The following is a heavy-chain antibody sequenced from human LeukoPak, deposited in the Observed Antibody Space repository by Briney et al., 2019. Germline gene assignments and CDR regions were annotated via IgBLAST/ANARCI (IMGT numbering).Heavy chain of an antibody. CDR3: AKRAIVAAVKYFDY. Sequence: GGSLRLSCAASGFTFSTYAMSWVRQAPGKGLEWVSSITDSGSGTYYADSVKGRFTISRDNSKSTLYLQMNSLRAEDTAVYYCAKRAIVAAVKYFDYWGQGTLVTVSS. V-gene: IGHV3-23*01. CDR2: ITDSGSGT. D-gene: IGHD6-13*01. J-gene: IGHJ4*02. CDR1: GFTFSTYA.